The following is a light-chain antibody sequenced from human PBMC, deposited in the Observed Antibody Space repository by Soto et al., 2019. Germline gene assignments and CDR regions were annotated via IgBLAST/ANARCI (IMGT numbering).Light chain of an antibody. J-gene: IGKJ2*01. Sequence: EIVMTQSPATLSVSPGERSTVSCRASQSVSSNLAWYQQKPGQAPRLLIYGASTRATGIPARFSGSGSGTEFTLTISSLPFEDFAVYYCQQHNNWPPYTFGQGTKLEIK. CDR3: QQHNNWPPYT. V-gene: IGKV3-15*01. CDR1: QSVSSN. CDR2: GAS.